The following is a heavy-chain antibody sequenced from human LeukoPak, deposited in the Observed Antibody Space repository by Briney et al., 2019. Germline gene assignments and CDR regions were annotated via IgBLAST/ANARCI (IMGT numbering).Heavy chain of an antibody. CDR3: ARMSPRATKASFDY. CDR2: IYYSGST. V-gene: IGHV4-59*01. CDR1: VGSISSYY. J-gene: IGHJ4*02. D-gene: IGHD1-26*01. Sequence: SETLSLTCTVSVGSISSYYWSWIRQPPGKGLEWIGYIYYSGSTNYNPSLKSRVTISVDTSKNQFSLKLSSVTAADTAVYYCARMSPRATKASFDYWGQGTLVTVSS.